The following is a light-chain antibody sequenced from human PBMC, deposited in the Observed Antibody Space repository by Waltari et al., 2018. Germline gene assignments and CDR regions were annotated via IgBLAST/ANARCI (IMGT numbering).Light chain of an antibody. V-gene: IGLV4-69*01. CDR3: QTGGHGTWV. CDR1: SGHSSNI. CDR2: VNRGGGT. J-gene: IGLJ3*02. Sequence: QLVLTQSPSASASLGASVKLTCTLSSGHSSNIIAWLQQQPGAGPRYLWKVNRGGGTRKGDGIPARFSGSSSGAERYLTISSVQSDDEADYYCQTGGHGTWVFGGGTKLTVL.